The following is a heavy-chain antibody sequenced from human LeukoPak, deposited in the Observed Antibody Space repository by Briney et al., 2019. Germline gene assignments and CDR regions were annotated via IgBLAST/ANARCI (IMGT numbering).Heavy chain of an antibody. D-gene: IGHD2-15*01. J-gene: IGHJ4*02. CDR3: ARADCSGGSCYGDY. V-gene: IGHV3-20*04. CDR1: GFTFDDYG. Sequence: GGSLRLSCAASGFTFDDYGMSWVRQAPGKGLEWVSGINWNGGSTGYADSVKGRFTISRDKAKNSLYLQMNSLRAEDTALYYCARADCSGGSCYGDYWGQGTLVTVSS. CDR2: INWNGGST.